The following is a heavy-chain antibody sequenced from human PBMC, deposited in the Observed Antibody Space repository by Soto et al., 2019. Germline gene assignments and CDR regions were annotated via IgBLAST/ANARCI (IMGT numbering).Heavy chain of an antibody. V-gene: IGHV3-23*01. J-gene: IGHJ4*02. CDR3: ATYLPSYSSSSFGAKYFDY. CDR1: GFTFSSYA. D-gene: IGHD6-6*01. CDR2: ISGSGGST. Sequence: GGSLRLSCAASGFTFSSYAMSWVRQAPGKGLEWVSAISGSGGSTYYADSVKGRFTISRDNSKNTLYLQMNSLRAEDTAVYYCATYLPSYSSSSFGAKYFDYSGQGTLVTVSS.